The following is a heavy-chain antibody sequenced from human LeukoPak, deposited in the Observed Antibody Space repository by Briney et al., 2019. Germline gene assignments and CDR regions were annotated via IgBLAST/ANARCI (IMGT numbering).Heavy chain of an antibody. V-gene: IGHV3-30*02. CDR3: AKDQSGSYSNYFDY. J-gene: IGHJ4*02. CDR2: IHYDGSHR. D-gene: IGHD1-26*01. Sequence: PGGSLRLSCAASAFTFSTYGMHWVRQAPGQGLEWVTFIHYDGSHRYYADSVKGRFTIPRDNSKNTLYLQMNSLRVEDTAVYYCAKDQSGSYSNYFDYWGQGTLVTVSS. CDR1: AFTFSTYG.